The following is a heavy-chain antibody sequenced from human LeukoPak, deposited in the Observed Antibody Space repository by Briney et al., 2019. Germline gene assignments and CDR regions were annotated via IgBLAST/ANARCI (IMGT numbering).Heavy chain of an antibody. CDR1: GFTFNNYD. D-gene: IGHD4-23*01. CDR3: ARERRADYGRNDDAFDI. CDR2: IGTETDT. V-gene: IGHV3-13*01. J-gene: IGHJ3*02. Sequence: GGSLRLSCAASGFTFNNYDMHWVRQATGKGLEWVSHIGTETDTHFSGSVQGRFTISRENAKNTLYLHMHSLRAGDTAVYYCARERRADYGRNDDAFDIWGRGTTVTVSP.